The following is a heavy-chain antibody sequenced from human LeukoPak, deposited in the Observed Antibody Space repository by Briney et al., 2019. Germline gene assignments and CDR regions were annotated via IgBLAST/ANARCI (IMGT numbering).Heavy chain of an antibody. Sequence: GGCLRLSWAPSAFLVSTHWMSWVRQAPGKGPELVANIQQDGRERYHVASVRGRFTISRDNAKNLFYMQMTSLRAEDTAVYYCGRDGGHSADFDYWGQGTLVTVSS. J-gene: IGHJ4*02. CDR3: GRDGGHSADFDY. V-gene: IGHV3-7*01. D-gene: IGHD1-26*01. CDR1: AFLVSTHW. CDR2: IQQDGRER.